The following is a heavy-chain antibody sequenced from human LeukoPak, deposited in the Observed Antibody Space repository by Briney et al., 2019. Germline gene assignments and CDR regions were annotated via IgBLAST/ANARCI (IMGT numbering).Heavy chain of an antibody. V-gene: IGHV1-46*03. CDR1: GYTFTSYY. CDR3: TRASVAGRRFDY. D-gene: IGHD6-19*01. Sequence: ASVKVSCKASGYTFTSYYMHWVRQAPGQGLEWMGIINPSGGSTTYARKFQGRVTMTRDTSTGTVYMELSSLRSEDTAVYYCTRASVAGRRFDYWGQGTLVTVSS. CDR2: INPSGGST. J-gene: IGHJ4*02.